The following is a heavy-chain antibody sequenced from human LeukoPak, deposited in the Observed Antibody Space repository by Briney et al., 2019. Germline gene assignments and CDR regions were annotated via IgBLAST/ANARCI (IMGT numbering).Heavy chain of an antibody. CDR1: GYTFTGYC. Sequence: ASVKVSCKASGYTFTGYCMHWVRQAPGQGLEWMGWINPNSGGTNYAQKFQGRVTMTRDTSISTAYMELSRLRSDDTAVYYCARVGDGYNYNSWFDPWGQGTLVTVSS. CDR2: INPNSGGT. CDR3: ARVGDGYNYNSWFDP. J-gene: IGHJ5*02. V-gene: IGHV1-2*02. D-gene: IGHD5-24*01.